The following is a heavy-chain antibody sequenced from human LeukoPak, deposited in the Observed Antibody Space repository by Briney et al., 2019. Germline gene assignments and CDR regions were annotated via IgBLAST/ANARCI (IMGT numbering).Heavy chain of an antibody. V-gene: IGHV3-11*01. D-gene: IGHD3-22*01. CDR2: ISSSGSTI. CDR3: ARDAYYYDSSGYYPY. Sequence: GGSLRLSCAASGFTFSDYYMSWIRQAPGKGLEWVSYISSSGSTIYYADSVKGRFTISRDNAKNSLYLQMNSLRAGDTAVYYCARDAYYYDSSGYYPYWGQGTLVTVSS. J-gene: IGHJ4*02. CDR1: GFTFSDYY.